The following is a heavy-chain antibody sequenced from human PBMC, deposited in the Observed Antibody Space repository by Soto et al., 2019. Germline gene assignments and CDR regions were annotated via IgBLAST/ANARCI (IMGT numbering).Heavy chain of an antibody. J-gene: IGHJ6*03. CDR1: GYTFTSYG. CDR2: ISAYNGNT. V-gene: IGHV1-18*01. CDR3: ARGFVLIVYAIPHYYYYMDV. D-gene: IGHD2-8*01. Sequence: QVQLVQSGAEVKKPGASVKVSCKASGYTFTSYGISWVRQAPGQGLEWMGWISAYNGNTNYAQKFQGRVTMTTDTSTSTAYMELRSLRADDTAVYYCARGFVLIVYAIPHYYYYMDVWGKGTTVTVSS.